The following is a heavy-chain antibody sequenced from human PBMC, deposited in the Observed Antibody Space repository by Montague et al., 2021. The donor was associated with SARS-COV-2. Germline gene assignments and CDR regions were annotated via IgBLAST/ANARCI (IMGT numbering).Heavy chain of an antibody. CDR3: ARYGSYFEH. D-gene: IGHD1-26*01. J-gene: IGHJ4*02. Sequence: SETLSLTCTVSGGSIRSYNWSWIRQTPGKGLEWICYIYYDGSTNYNPSLKSRVTMPVDSSKNQFSLRLSSVTAADTAVYCCARYGSYFEHWGQGTLVTVSS. CDR2: IYYDGST. CDR1: GGSIRSYN. V-gene: IGHV4-59*03.